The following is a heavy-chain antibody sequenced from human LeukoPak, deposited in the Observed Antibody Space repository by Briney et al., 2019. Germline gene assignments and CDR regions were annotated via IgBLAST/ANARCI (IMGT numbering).Heavy chain of an antibody. V-gene: IGHV3-21*01. CDR3: ARERYRGDASYDY. D-gene: IGHD3-10*01. CDR1: GFTFSSYS. CDR2: ISSSSSYI. Sequence: GGSLRLSCAASGFTFSSYSMNWVRQAPGKGLEWVSSISSSSSYIYYADSVKGRFTISGDNAKNSLYLQMNSLRAEDTAVYYCARERYRGDASYDYWGQGTLVTVSS. J-gene: IGHJ4*02.